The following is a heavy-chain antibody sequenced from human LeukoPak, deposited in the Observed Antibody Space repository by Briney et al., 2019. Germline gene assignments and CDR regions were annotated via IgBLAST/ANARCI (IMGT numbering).Heavy chain of an antibody. CDR1: GYTFTSYD. CDR2: MNPNSGNT. D-gene: IGHD1-20*01. Sequence: ASVKVSCTPSGYTFTSYDINWVRQATGQGLEWMGWMNPNSGNTGYAQKFQGRVTITRNTSISTAYMELSSLRSEDTAVYYCARGLTGEFDYWGQGTLITVSS. V-gene: IGHV1-8*03. J-gene: IGHJ4*02. CDR3: ARGLTGEFDY.